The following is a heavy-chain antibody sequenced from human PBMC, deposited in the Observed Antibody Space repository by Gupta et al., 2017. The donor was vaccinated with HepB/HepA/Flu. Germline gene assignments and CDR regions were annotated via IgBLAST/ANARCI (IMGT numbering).Heavy chain of an antibody. D-gene: IGHD3-16*01. CDR3: ARERRGGTFFDGLDV. Sequence: EMQLVESGGGLVQPGGSLRLSCVASGFVFSAFDMTWVRQAPGKGLAWVSYISKTGNSIYYADSVRGRFTVSRDNAKDSLYLQMNSLRVEDTAIYFCARERRGGTFFDGLDVWGQGTTATVSS. V-gene: IGHV3-48*03. CDR1: GFVFSAFD. J-gene: IGHJ6*02. CDR2: ISKTGNSI.